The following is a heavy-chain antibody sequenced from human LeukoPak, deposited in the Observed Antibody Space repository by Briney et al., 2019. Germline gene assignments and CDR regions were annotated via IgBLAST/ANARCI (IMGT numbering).Heavy chain of an antibody. CDR2: IYHSGST. J-gene: IGHJ5*02. CDR1: GGSISSGGYS. CDR3: ARGRRITIFGVVIIGGNWFDP. D-gene: IGHD3-3*01. V-gene: IGHV4-30-2*01. Sequence: SQTLSLTCAVSGGSISSGGYSWSWIRQPPGKGLEWIGYIYHSGSTYYNPPLKSRVTISVDRSKNQFSLKLSSVTAADTAVYYCARGRRITIFGVVIIGGNWFDPWGQGTLVTVSS.